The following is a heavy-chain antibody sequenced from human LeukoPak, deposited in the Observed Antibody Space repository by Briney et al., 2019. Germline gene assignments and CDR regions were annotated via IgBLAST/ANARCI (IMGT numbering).Heavy chain of an antibody. CDR3: AKGVTMFSTPFDY. D-gene: IGHD3-10*02. J-gene: IGHJ4*02. V-gene: IGHV3-23*01. CDR2: ISGDAGRT. CDR1: GFTFSSYG. Sequence: GGSLRLSCAASGFTFSSYGMNWVRQAPGKGLEWVSGISGDAGRTYYADSVKGRFTISRDNSKNTLYLQMNSLRAEDTAVYYCAKGVTMFSTPFDYWGQGTLVTVSS.